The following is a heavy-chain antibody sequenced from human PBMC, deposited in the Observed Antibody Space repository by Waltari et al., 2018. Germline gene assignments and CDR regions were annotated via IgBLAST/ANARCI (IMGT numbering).Heavy chain of an antibody. D-gene: IGHD4-17*01. CDR3: AREGHGTVSTGSDY. Sequence: QVQRVQSGAEVKKPGASWKSSCKALEYTFTSNYINGVRKAPGQGMEESGIIIPRGGSPGKAKNSQGRVTITRDTSTSTLYMELSSLKSEDTAVYYCAREGHGTVSTGSDYWGQGTLVTVSS. CDR1: EYTFTSNY. J-gene: IGHJ4*02. V-gene: IGHV1-46*03. CDR2: IIPRGGSP.